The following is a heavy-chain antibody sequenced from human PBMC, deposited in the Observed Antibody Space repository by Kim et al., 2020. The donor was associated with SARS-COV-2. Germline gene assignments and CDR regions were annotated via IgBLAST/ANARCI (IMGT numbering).Heavy chain of an antibody. CDR1: GGTFSSYA. V-gene: IGHV1-69*13. D-gene: IGHD6-6*01. Sequence: SVKVSCKASGGTFSSYAISWVRQAPGQGLEWMGGIIPIFGTANYAQKFQGRVTITADESTSTAYMELSSLRSEDTAVYYCASIAARRNYYYGMDVWGQGTTVTVSS. J-gene: IGHJ6*02. CDR2: IIPIFGTA. CDR3: ASIAARRNYYYGMDV.